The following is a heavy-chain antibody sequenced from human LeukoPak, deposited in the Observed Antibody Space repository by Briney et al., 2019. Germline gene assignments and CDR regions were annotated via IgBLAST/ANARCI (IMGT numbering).Heavy chain of an antibody. Sequence: PSQTLSLTCTVSGGSVSSGSYYWSWIRQHPGKGLEWIGYIYYSGSTYYNPSLKSRVTISVDTSKDQFSLKLSSVTAADTAVYYCARALVRGVNDAFDIWGRGTMVTVSS. CDR2: IYYSGST. CDR1: GGSVSSGSYY. D-gene: IGHD3-10*01. CDR3: ARALVRGVNDAFDI. J-gene: IGHJ3*02. V-gene: IGHV4-31*03.